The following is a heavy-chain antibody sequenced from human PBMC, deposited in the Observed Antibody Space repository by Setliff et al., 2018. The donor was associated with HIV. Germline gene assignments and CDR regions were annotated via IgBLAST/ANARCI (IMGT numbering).Heavy chain of an antibody. CDR3: ARDRGIAVAGDSFDY. CDR1: GYTFTSYG. J-gene: IGHJ4*02. CDR2: ISAYNGNT. D-gene: IGHD6-19*01. Sequence: ASVKVSCKASGYTFTSYGISWVRQAPGQGLEWMGWISAYNGNTNYAQKLQGRVTMTTGTSTSTAYMELRSLRSDDTAVYYCARDRGIAVAGDSFDYWGQGTLVTVSS. V-gene: IGHV1-18*01.